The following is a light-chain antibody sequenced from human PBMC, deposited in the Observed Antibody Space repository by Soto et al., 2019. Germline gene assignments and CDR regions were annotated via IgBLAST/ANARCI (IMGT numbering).Light chain of an antibody. J-gene: IGLJ2*01. CDR2: DVT. CDR1: ISDVAGYNY. Sequence: QSVLTQPRSASGSPGQSVTISCTGTISDVAGYNYVSWYQHHPGKAPKLLISDVTKRPSWVPDRFSGSKSGSTASLTISELQAEDEADYYCSSYAGSNNLVFGGGTKLTVL. V-gene: IGLV2-11*01. CDR3: SSYAGSNNLV.